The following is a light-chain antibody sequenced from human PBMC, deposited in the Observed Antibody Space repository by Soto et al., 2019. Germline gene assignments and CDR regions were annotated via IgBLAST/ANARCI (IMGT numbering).Light chain of an antibody. J-gene: IGKJ2*01. CDR3: QQYNSYPYT. V-gene: IGKV1-5*01. Sequence: DIQMTQSPSTLSASVGDRVTITCRASQSISSWLAWYQQKPGKAPKLLIYDASSLESGVPSRFSGSGSGTEFILTISSLQPDDFATYYCQQYNSYPYTFGQGTKVDIK. CDR2: DAS. CDR1: QSISSW.